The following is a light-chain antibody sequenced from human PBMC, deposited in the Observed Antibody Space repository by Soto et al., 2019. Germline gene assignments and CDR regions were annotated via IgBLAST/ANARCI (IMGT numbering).Light chain of an antibody. CDR2: KAS. CDR1: QSISSW. CDR3: QQAYT. V-gene: IGKV1-5*03. Sequence: DIQMTQSPSTLSASVGDRVTITCRASQSISSWLAWYQQKPGKAPKLLIYKASSLESGVPSRFSGSGSGTDLTLTISSLQPDDFATYYCQQAYTFGQGTKLQIK. J-gene: IGKJ2*01.